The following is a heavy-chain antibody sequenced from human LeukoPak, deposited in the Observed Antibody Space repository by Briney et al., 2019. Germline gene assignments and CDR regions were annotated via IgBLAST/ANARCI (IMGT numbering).Heavy chain of an antibody. CDR2: ISKSDGTT. Sequence: GGSLRLSCAASGITSSDNFMSWIRQAPGKGLEWISYISKSDGTTYYADTVKGRFTISRDSAKKSVYLYMSSLRAEDTAVYYCASAVAAPDQDPPFDYWGQGTLVTVSS. CDR3: ASAVAAPDQDPPFDY. V-gene: IGHV3-11*01. CDR1: GITSSDNF. D-gene: IGHD6-25*01. J-gene: IGHJ4*02.